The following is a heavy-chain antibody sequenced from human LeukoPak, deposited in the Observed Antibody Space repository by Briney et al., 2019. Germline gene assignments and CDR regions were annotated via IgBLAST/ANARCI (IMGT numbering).Heavy chain of an antibody. J-gene: IGHJ6*03. CDR2: IIPILGIA. CDR3: ARGGISTGRYYYYMDV. Sequence: SVKVSYKASGGTFSSYAISWVRQAPGQGLEWMGRIIPILGIANYAQKFQGRVTITADESTSTAYMELSSLRSEDTAVYYCARGGISTGRYYYYMDVWGKGTTVTVSS. D-gene: IGHD1-1*01. V-gene: IGHV1-69*04. CDR1: GGTFSSYA.